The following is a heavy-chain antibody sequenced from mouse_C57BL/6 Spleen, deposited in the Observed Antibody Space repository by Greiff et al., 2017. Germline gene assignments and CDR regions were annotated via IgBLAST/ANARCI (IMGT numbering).Heavy chain of an antibody. CDR2: IYPGSGNT. J-gene: IGHJ4*01. D-gene: IGHD2-4*01. V-gene: IGHV1-76*01. CDR3: ASEGGLRHYYAMDY. CDR1: GYTFTDYY. Sequence: QVQLQQSGAELVRPGASVKLSCKASGYTFTDYYINWVKQRPGQGLEWIARIYPGSGNTYYNEKFKGKATLTAEKSSSTAYMQLSSLTSEDSAVYFCASEGGLRHYYAMDYWGQGTSVTVSS.